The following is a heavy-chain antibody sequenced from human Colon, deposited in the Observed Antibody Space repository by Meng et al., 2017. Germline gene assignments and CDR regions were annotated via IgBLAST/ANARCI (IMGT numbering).Heavy chain of an antibody. V-gene: IGHV1-3*01. J-gene: IGHJ4*02. CDR1: GYSFTSYG. Sequence: VHLVQSWAELKKPGASVKVSCQASGYSFTSYGMHWLRQAPGQRPEWMGWIYPADGNRRYSQKFQDRLTITTDTLARTAYMELSSLRSEDTAVYFCARDERGGPYYFDYWGQGTLVTVSS. CDR2: IYPADGNR. CDR3: ARDERGGPYYFDY.